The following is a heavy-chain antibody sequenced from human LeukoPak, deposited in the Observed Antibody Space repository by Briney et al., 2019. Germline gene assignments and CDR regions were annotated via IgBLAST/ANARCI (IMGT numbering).Heavy chain of an antibody. V-gene: IGHV3-23*01. CDR1: GFTFSSYA. J-gene: IGHJ6*02. D-gene: IGHD4-23*01. CDR3: AREALTTVGRVSGMDV. CDR2: ISGSGGST. Sequence: GGSLRLSCAASGFTFSSYAMSWVRQAPGKGLEWVSAISGSGGSTYYADSVKGRFTISRDNSKNTLYLQMNSLRAEDTAVYYCAREALTTVGRVSGMDVWGQGTTVTVSS.